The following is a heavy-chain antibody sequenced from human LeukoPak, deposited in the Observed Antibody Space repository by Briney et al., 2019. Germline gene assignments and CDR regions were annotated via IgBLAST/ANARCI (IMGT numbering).Heavy chain of an antibody. CDR3: ARGIAVAGDAFDI. D-gene: IGHD6-19*01. V-gene: IGHV3-33*01. CDR2: IWYDGSNK. Sequence: GGSLRLSCAASGFTFSNYGMHWVRQAPGKGLEWEAVIWYDGSNKYYADSVKGRFTISRDNSKNTLYLQMNSLRAEDTAVYYCARGIAVAGDAFDIWGQGTMVTVSS. J-gene: IGHJ3*02. CDR1: GFTFSNYG.